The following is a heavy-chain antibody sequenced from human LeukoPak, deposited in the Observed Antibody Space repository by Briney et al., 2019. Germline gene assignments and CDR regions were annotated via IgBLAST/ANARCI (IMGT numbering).Heavy chain of an antibody. V-gene: IGHV3-21*01. J-gene: IGHJ3*02. CDR2: ISSSSSYI. CDR3: ARKRVLTTVVTPSAFDI. D-gene: IGHD4-23*01. CDR1: GFTFSSYS. Sequence: GGSLRLSCAASGFTFSSYSMNWVRQAPGKGLEWVSSISSSSSYIYYADSVKGRFTISRDNAKNSLYLQMNSLRAEDTAVYYCARKRVLTTVVTPSAFDIWGQGTMVTVSS.